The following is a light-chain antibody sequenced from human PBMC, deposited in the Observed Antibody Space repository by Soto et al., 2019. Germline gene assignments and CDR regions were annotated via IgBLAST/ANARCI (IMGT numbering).Light chain of an antibody. CDR2: KAS. V-gene: IGKV1-5*03. Sequence: DIQMTQSPSTLSGSVGDRVTITCRASQSITGWLAWFQQKPGKAPKLLISKASSLQSGVPSRFSGSGSGTDFTLTISSLQPDDFATYYCQQYNPYSPWTFGQGTKVDIK. J-gene: IGKJ1*01. CDR3: QQYNPYSPWT. CDR1: QSITGW.